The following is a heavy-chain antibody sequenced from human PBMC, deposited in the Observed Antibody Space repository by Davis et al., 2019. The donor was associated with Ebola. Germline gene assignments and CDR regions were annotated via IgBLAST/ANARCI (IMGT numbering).Heavy chain of an antibody. CDR2: ISAYNGNT. D-gene: IGHD6-6*01. J-gene: IGHJ5*02. V-gene: IGHV1-18*01. Sequence: SVTVSCKASGYTFTSYGLSWVRQAPGQGLEWMGWISAYNGNTNYAQKLQGRVTMTTDTSTSTAYMELRSLRSDDTAVYYCARVMAAQRWVDWFDPWGQGTLVTVSS. CDR1: GYTFTSYG. CDR3: ARVMAAQRWVDWFDP.